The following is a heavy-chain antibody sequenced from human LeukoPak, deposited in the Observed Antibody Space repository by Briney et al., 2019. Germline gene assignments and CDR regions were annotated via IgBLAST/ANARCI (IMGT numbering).Heavy chain of an antibody. V-gene: IGHV1-18*01. D-gene: IGHD1-7*01. CDR3: AIDQTGTTGGKEFDP. CDR1: GYTFTSYG. J-gene: IGHJ5*02. CDR2: ISAYNGNT. Sequence: ASVKVSCKASGYTFTSYGISWVRQAPGQGLEWMGWISAYNGNTNYAQKLQGRVTMTTDTSTSTAYMELRSLRSDDTAVYYCAIDQTGTTGGKEFDPWGQGTLVTASS.